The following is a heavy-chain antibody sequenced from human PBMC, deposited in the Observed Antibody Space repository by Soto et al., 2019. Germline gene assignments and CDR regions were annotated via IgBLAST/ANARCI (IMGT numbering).Heavy chain of an antibody. CDR3: ASGKPATFGGVIVYYYYAMDV. Sequence: ASVKVSCKASGYTFTGYYMHWVRQAPGQGLEWMGWINPNSGGTNYAQKFQGRVTITADESTSTAYMDLSSLRSEDTAVYYCASGKPATFGGVIVYYYYAMDVWGQGTTVTVSS. D-gene: IGHD3-16*02. V-gene: IGHV1-2*02. J-gene: IGHJ6*02. CDR1: GYTFTGYY. CDR2: INPNSGGT.